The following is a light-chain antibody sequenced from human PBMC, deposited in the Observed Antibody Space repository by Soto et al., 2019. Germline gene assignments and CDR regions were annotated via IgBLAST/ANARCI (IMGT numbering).Light chain of an antibody. J-gene: IGKJ1*01. CDR3: QQYGSSPFP. CDR1: QSVSSSY. CDR2: GPS. Sequence: EIVLTQSPGTLSLSPGERATLSCRASQSVSSSYLAWYQQKPGQGPRLLIHGPSRRATGIPDRFSASGSGTDFTLTISRLEPEDFAVYYCQQYGSSPFPFGQGTKVDIK. V-gene: IGKV3-20*01.